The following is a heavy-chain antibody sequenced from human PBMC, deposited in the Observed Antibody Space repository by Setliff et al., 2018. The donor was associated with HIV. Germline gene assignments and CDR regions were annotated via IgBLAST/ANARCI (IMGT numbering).Heavy chain of an antibody. CDR1: RGSISSGGYY. CDR2: IYYNGIT. CDR3: ARRIFHSSFPSFDS. Sequence: SETLSLTCTVSRGSISSGGYYWSWIRQHPERGLEWIGYIYYNGITYYSPSLRSRVIMSVDTSRNEFSLKVTSVTAADTAVYYCARRIFHSSFPSFDSWGQGTLVTVSS. D-gene: IGHD2-15*01. V-gene: IGHV4-31*03. J-gene: IGHJ4*02.